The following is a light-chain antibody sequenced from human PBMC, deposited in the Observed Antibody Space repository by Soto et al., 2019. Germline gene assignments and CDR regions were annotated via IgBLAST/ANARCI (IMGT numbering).Light chain of an antibody. CDR2: GNS. Sequence: QSVLTQPPSVSGAPGQRVTISCTGSSSNIGAGYEVHWYQQLPRTAPKLLIYGNSNRPSGVPDRFSGSKSGTSASLAITGLQAEGEADYYCQSYDNSLSGMVFGGGTKVTVL. CDR3: QSYDNSLSGMV. V-gene: IGLV1-40*01. CDR1: SSNIGAGYE. J-gene: IGLJ2*01.